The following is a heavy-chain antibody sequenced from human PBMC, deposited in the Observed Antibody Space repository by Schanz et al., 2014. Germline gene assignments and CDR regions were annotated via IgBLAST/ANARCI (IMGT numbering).Heavy chain of an antibody. Sequence: EVQLVESGGDLVQPGGSLRLSCSASGFTFSTFAMHWVRQAPGKGLEYISAISNNGDSTYYADSVKGRFTISRDNSKNTLFLQMSSLRAEDTAVYYCAKSQGSSFDSWGQGTLVTVSS. CDR1: GFTFSTFA. J-gene: IGHJ4*02. D-gene: IGHD6-13*01. V-gene: IGHV3-64D*06. CDR3: AKSQGSSFDS. CDR2: ISNNGDST.